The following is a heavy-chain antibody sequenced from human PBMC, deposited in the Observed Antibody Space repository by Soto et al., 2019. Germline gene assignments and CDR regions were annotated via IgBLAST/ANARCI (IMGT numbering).Heavy chain of an antibody. V-gene: IGHV3-33*01. CDR1: GFTFSSYG. CDR3: ARDRAKYCSSTSCPTVFDP. CDR2: IWYDGSNK. J-gene: IGHJ5*02. D-gene: IGHD2-2*01. Sequence: QVQLVESGGGVVQPGRSLRLSCAASGFTFSSYGMHWVRQAPGKGLEWGAVIWYDGSNKYYADSVKGRFTISRDNSKNTLYLQMNSLRAEYTAVYYCARDRAKYCSSTSCPTVFDPWGQGTLVTVS.